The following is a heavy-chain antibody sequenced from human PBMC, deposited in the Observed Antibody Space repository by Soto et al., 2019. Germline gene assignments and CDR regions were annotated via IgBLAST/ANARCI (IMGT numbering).Heavy chain of an antibody. CDR1: GFTFSSYS. CDR3: ASLPYSDYYYGMDV. CDR2: ISSSSSTI. J-gene: IGHJ6*02. D-gene: IGHD4-4*01. Sequence: EVQLVESGGGLVQPGGSLRLSCAAAGFTFSSYSMNLVRQAPGKGLEWVSYISSSSSTIYYADSVKGRFTISRDNAKNSLYLQMNSLRDEDTAVYYCASLPYSDYYYGMDVWGQGTTVTVSS. V-gene: IGHV3-48*02.